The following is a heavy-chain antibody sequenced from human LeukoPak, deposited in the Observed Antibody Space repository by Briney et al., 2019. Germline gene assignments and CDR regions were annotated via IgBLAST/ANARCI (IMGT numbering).Heavy chain of an antibody. CDR1: GFTFSSYE. V-gene: IGHV3-48*03. CDR2: ISSSGSTI. CDR3: ARGDYYDSSDY. D-gene: IGHD3-22*01. J-gene: IGHJ4*02. Sequence: PGGSLRLSCAASGFTFSSYEMNWVRQAPGKGLEWVSYISSSGSTIYYADSVKGRFTISRDNAKNSLYLQMNSLRAEDTAVYYCARGDYYDSSDYWGQGTLVTVSS.